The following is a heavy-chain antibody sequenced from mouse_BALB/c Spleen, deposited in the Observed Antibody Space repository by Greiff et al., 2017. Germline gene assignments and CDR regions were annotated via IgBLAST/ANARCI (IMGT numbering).Heavy chain of an antibody. Sequence: EVQLHQSGTVLARPGASVKMSCKASGYSFTSYWMHWVKQRPGQGLEWIGAIYPGNSDTSYNQKFKGKAKLTAVTSASTAYMELSSLTNEDSAVYYCTRSGNYALYAMDYWGQGTSVTVSS. CDR2: IYPGNSDT. CDR1: GYSFTSYW. D-gene: IGHD2-1*01. CDR3: TRSGNYALYAMDY. V-gene: IGHV1-5*01. J-gene: IGHJ4*01.